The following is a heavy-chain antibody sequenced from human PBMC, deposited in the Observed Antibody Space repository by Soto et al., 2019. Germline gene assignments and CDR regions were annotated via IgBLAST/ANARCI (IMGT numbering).Heavy chain of an antibody. CDR3: AMEYCSSTSCYRDY. Sequence: SVKVYCKASGGTFSRYTISWVRQAPGQGLEWMGRIIPTLGIANYAQKFQGRVTITADKSTSTAYMELSSLRSEDTAVYYCAMEYCSSTSCYRDYWGQGTLVTVSS. D-gene: IGHD2-2*02. CDR1: GGTFSRYT. J-gene: IGHJ4*02. V-gene: IGHV1-69*02. CDR2: IIPTLGIA.